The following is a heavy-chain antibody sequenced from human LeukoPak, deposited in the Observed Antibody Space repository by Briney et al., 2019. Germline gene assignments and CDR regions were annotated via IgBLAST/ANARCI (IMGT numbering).Heavy chain of an antibody. D-gene: IGHD3-9*01. CDR3: ARDYDILTGDDAFDI. J-gene: IGHJ3*02. CDR1: GYSISSGYY. Sequence: SETLSLTCTVSGYSISSGYYWGWIRQPPGKGLEWIGSIYHRGIPYNNPSLKSRVTISVDTSKNQSSLKLSSVTAADTAVYCCARDYDILTGDDAFDIWGQGTMVAVSS. CDR2: IYHRGIP. V-gene: IGHV4-38-2*02.